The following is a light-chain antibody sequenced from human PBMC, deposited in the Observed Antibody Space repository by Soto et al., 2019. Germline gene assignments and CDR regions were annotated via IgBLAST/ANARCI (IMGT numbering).Light chain of an antibody. CDR3: QHYGETPIT. J-gene: IGKJ5*01. CDR1: QSVSRR. V-gene: IGKV3D-15*01. Sequence: IGMPQSPATLSVSPGETATLSCRASQSVSRRLAWYQHRPGQSPRLLISGASMRASGVPVRFSGSGSGTDFTLTISRLEPEDFAVYYCQHYGETPITFGLGTRLEVK. CDR2: GAS.